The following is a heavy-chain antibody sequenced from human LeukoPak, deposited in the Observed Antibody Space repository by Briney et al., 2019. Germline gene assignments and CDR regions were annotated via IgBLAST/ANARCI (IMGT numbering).Heavy chain of an antibody. CDR1: GFTFGSYA. Sequence: PGGSLRLSCAASGFTFGSYAMSWVRQAPGKGLEWVSAISGSGGSTYYADSVKGRFTISRDNSKNTLYLQMNSLRAEDTAVYYCAKDKKDYDFWSGYYNGGDWFDPWGQGTLVTVSS. V-gene: IGHV3-23*01. D-gene: IGHD3-3*01. CDR2: ISGSGGST. J-gene: IGHJ5*02. CDR3: AKDKKDYDFWSGYYNGGDWFDP.